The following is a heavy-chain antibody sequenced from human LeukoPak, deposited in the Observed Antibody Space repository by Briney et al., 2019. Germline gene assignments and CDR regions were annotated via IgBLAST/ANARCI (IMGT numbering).Heavy chain of an antibody. D-gene: IGHD4-11*01. CDR3: AREEDYSNSGYWYFDL. CDR2: INHIGST. CDR1: CVSFSVYY. J-gene: IGHJ2*01. V-gene: IGHV4-34*01. Sequence: SETLSLTCAVYCVSFSVYYWSWIRQPPGKGLEWIGEINHIGSTNYNPSLKSRSPLSVDTSKNQFSLKLSSVTAADTAVYYCAREEDYSNSGYWYFDLWGRGTLVTVSS.